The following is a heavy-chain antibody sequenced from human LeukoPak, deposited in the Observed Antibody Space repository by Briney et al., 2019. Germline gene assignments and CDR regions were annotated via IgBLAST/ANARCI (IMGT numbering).Heavy chain of an antibody. Sequence: GGSLRLSCAASGFTFSSYGMHWVRQAPGKGLEWVSAISGSGGSTYYADSVKGRFTISRDNSKNTLYLQMNSLRAEGTAVYYCAKRGSGYYFDYWGRGTLVTVSS. D-gene: IGHD3-22*01. CDR2: ISGSGGST. CDR3: AKRGSGYYFDY. V-gene: IGHV3-23*01. CDR1: GFTFSSYG. J-gene: IGHJ4*02.